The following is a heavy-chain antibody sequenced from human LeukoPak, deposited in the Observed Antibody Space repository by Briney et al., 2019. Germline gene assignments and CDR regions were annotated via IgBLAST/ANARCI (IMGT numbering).Heavy chain of an antibody. CDR3: ARSSPRGWYLWNYYFDN. J-gene: IGHJ4*02. CDR2: LSGSGGST. CDR1: GFTFIDYA. D-gene: IGHD1-7*01. V-gene: IGHV3-23*01. Sequence: PGGSLRLSCRASGFTFIDYAMSWVRQAPGKGLEWVSSLSGSGGSTYYADSVKGRFTISRDNGRNSLYLHMNSLRAEDTAFYYCARSSPRGWYLWNYYFDNWGQGTLVTVSS.